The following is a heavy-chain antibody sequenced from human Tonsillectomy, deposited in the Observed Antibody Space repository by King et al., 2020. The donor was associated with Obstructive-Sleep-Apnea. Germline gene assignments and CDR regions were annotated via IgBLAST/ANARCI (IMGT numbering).Heavy chain of an antibody. CDR3: ARVVSLLTSRYFDY. Sequence: VQLVESGAEVKKPGASVKVSCKASGYTFTSYDINWVRQATGQGLEWMGWMNPNSGNTGYAQKFQGRVTMTRNTSISTAYMELSSLRSEDTAVYYCARVVSLLTSRYFDYWGQGTLVTVSS. D-gene: IGHD4-23*01. J-gene: IGHJ4*02. CDR1: GYTFTSYD. CDR2: MNPNSGNT. V-gene: IGHV1-8*01.